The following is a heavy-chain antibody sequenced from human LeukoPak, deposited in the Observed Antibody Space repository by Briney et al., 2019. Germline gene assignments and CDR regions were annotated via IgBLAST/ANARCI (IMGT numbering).Heavy chain of an antibody. Sequence: GGSLRLSCAASGFTVSSSYMSWVRQAPGKGLEWVSVIYSGGSTYYADSVKGRFTISRDNSKNTLYLQMNSLRAEDTAVYYCATEGHYYDSSGYPTWTFDSWGQGTLVTVSS. D-gene: IGHD3-22*01. CDR1: GFTVSSSY. CDR2: IYSGGST. J-gene: IGHJ4*02. CDR3: ATEGHYYDSSGYPTWTFDS. V-gene: IGHV3-66*02.